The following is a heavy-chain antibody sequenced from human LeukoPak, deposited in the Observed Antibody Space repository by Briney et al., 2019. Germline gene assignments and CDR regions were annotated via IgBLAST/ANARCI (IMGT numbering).Heavy chain of an antibody. CDR3: AKNEEYSIARGAFDI. D-gene: IGHD6-6*01. J-gene: IGHJ3*02. V-gene: IGHV3-23*01. CDR2: ISGSGGST. CDR1: GFTFSSYA. Sequence: GGSLGLSCAASGFTFSSYAMSWVRQAPGKGLEWVSAISGSGGSTYYADSVKGRFTISRDNSKNTLYLQMNSLRAEDTAVYYCAKNEEYSIARGAFDIWGQGTMVTVSS.